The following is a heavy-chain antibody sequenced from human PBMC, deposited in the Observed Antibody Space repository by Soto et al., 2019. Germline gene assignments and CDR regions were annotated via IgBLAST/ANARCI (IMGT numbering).Heavy chain of an antibody. Sequence: QDQLVQSGAAVKKPGSSVKVSCKASGGTFSSHTFSWVRQAPGQGLEWMGRIIPALGTATYEQKFQGRVTITADESATTVYMELNSLRSDDTAVYYCARPDFGDYWYFDLWGRGTLVTVSS. V-gene: IGHV1-69*08. CDR3: ARPDFGDYWYFDL. D-gene: IGHD4-17*01. J-gene: IGHJ2*01. CDR2: IIPALGTA. CDR1: GGTFSSHT.